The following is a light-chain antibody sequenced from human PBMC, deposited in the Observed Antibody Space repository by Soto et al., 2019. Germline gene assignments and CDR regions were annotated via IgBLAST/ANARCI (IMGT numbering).Light chain of an antibody. CDR2: AAS. J-gene: IGKJ4*02. V-gene: IGKV1-9*01. Sequence: DIQLTQSPSVLSASVGDTVTITCRASQGLSNYLAWYQQKPWKAPDLLIYAASTLQSGVPSRFSGSGSGTEITLTISRLEPEDDAVYYYQQHGYYPAFTCGGGAKVDIK. CDR3: QQHGYYPAFT. CDR1: QGLSNY.